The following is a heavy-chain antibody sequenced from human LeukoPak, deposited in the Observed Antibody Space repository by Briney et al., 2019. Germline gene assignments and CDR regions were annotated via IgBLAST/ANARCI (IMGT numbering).Heavy chain of an antibody. CDR3: AKERFGDWSWFDP. CDR2: ISGTVGST. Sequence: PGGSLRLSCAASGFTFSSSAMSWVRQAPGRGLEWVSTISGTVGSTYYADSVKGRFTISRDNSKDTLYLQMNSLRAEDTAIYYCAKERFGDWSWFDPWGQGTLVTVSS. J-gene: IGHJ5*02. V-gene: IGHV3-23*01. D-gene: IGHD3-10*01. CDR1: GFTFSSSA.